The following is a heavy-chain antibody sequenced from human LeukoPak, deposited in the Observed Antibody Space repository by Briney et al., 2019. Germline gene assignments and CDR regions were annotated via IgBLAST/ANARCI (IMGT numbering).Heavy chain of an antibody. CDR3: ARGGYSYGYMGYWDY. J-gene: IGHJ4*02. CDR2: ISAYNGNT. D-gene: IGHD5-18*01. CDR1: GYTFSIYG. V-gene: IGHV1-18*01. Sequence: APVKVSCKASGYTFSIYGVSWVRQAPGQGLEWVAWISAYNGNTNYAQKFQGRVTMTTDTSTSTAYMELRSLRSDDTAVYYCARGGYSYGYMGYWDYWGQGTLVTVSS.